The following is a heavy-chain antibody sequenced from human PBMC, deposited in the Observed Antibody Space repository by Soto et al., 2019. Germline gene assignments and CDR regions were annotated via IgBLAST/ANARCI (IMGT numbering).Heavy chain of an antibody. J-gene: IGHJ5*02. Sequence: TSETLSLTCTVSGGSISSGDYYWSWIRQPPGKGLEWIGYIYYSGSTYYNPSLKSRVTISVDTSKNQFSLKLSSVTAADTAVYYCASLGTISAPFDPWGQGTLVTVSS. CDR2: IYYSGST. V-gene: IGHV4-30-4*01. CDR3: ASLGTISAPFDP. D-gene: IGHD5-12*01. CDR1: GGSISSGDYY.